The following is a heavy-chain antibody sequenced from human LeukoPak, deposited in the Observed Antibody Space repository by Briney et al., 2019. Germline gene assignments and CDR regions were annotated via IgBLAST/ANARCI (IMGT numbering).Heavy chain of an antibody. CDR3: ARVGGDYADAFDI. Sequence: SETLSLTCSVSGYSISSGPYWGWIRQPPGQGLEWIASIYLGGTTYYTPSLKSRVTISVDTSKNQFSLKLSSVTAADTAVYYCARVGGDYADAFDIWGQGTMATVSS. V-gene: IGHV4-38-2*02. J-gene: IGHJ3*02. CDR2: IYLGGTT. D-gene: IGHD2-21*02. CDR1: GYSISSGPY.